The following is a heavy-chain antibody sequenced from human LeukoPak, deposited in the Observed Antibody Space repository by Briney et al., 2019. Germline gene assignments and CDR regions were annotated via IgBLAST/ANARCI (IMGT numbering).Heavy chain of an antibody. V-gene: IGHV4-59*01. D-gene: IGHD1-26*01. Sequence: PSETLSLTCTVSGGSISSNYWSWIRQPPGKGLEWIGYIYYSGSTNYNPSLKSRVTISKDTSKNQFSLKLNSVTAADTAVYYCARRDSGSLFDYWGQGTLVTVSS. J-gene: IGHJ4*02. CDR1: GGSISSNY. CDR3: ARRDSGSLFDY. CDR2: IYYSGST.